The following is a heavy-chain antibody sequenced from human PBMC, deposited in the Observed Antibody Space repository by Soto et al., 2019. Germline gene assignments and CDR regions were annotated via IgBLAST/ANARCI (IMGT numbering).Heavy chain of an antibody. V-gene: IGHV3-30*18. J-gene: IGHJ6*02. CDR1: GFTFSSYG. CDR3: AKEVGVLRFLEWSPGSYYYYGMDV. Sequence: LRLSCAASGFTFSSYGMHWVRQAPGKGLEWVAVISYDGSNKYYADSVKGRFTISRDNSKNTLYLQMNSLRAEDTAVYYCAKEVGVLRFLEWSPGSYYYYGMDVWGQGTTVTVSS. D-gene: IGHD3-3*01. CDR2: ISYDGSNK.